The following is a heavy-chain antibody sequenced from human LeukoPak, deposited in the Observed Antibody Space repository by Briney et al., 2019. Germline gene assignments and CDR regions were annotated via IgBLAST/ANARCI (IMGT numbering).Heavy chain of an antibody. CDR3: ARQGRRYGSGSYYRT. V-gene: IGHV4-30-4*01. CDR2: IYYSGST. D-gene: IGHD3-10*01. Sequence: SQTLSLTCTVSGGSISSGDYYWSWIRQPPGTGLEWIGYIYYSGSTYYNPSLKSRVTISVDTSKNQFSLKLSSVTAADTAVYYCARQGRRYGSGSYYRTWGQGTLVTVSS. CDR1: GGSISSGDYY. J-gene: IGHJ5*02.